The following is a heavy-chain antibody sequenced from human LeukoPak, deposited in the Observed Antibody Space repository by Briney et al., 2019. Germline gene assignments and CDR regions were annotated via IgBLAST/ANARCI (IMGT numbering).Heavy chain of an antibody. V-gene: IGHV4-59*12. CDR2: IYYSGST. D-gene: IGHD3-3*01. CDR1: GGSISSYY. Sequence: SETLSLTCTVSGGSISSYYWSWIRQPPGKGLEWIGYIYYSGSTNYNPSLKSRVTISVDTSKNQFSLKLSSVTAADTAVYYCARSSYDFWSGYYTSYYFDYWGQGTLVTVSS. J-gene: IGHJ4*02. CDR3: ARSSYDFWSGYYTSYYFDY.